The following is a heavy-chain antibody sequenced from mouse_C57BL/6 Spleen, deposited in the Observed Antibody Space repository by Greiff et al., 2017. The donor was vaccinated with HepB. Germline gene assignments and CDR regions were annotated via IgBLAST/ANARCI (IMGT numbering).Heavy chain of an antibody. V-gene: IGHV1-59*01. CDR1: GYTFTSYW. D-gene: IGHD1-1*01. J-gene: IGHJ3*01. Sequence: VQLQQPGAELVRPGTSVKLSCKASGYTFTSYWMHWVKQRPGQGLEWIGVIDPSDSYTNYNQKFKGKATLTVDTSSSTAYMQLSSLTSEDSAVYYCAREYGSREGFAYWGQGTLVTVSA. CDR3: AREYGSREGFAY. CDR2: IDPSDSYT.